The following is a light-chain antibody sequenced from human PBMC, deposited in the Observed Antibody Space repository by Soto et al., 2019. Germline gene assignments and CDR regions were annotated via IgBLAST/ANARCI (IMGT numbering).Light chain of an antibody. V-gene: IGLV2-14*01. CDR1: XXDVGGYNY. J-gene: IGLJ2*01. CDR2: DVS. Sequence: QSALTQPASVSXSXXXSXXXXXXXXXXDVGGYNYVSWYQQHPGKAPKLMIYDVSNRPSGVSNRFSGSKSGNTASLTISGLQAEDEADYYCSSYTSSSRVFGGGTKLTVL. CDR3: SSYTSSSRV.